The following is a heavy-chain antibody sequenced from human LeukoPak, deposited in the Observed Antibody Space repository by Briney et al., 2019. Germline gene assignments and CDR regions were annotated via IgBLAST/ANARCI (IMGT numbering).Heavy chain of an antibody. CDR1: GFTFSDYA. V-gene: IGHV3-23*01. J-gene: IGHJ4*02. D-gene: IGHD1-26*01. CDR2: ISGSGVMT. CDR3: AKDRSIGTYYTFDH. Sequence: GGSLRLSCAASGFTFSDYAMTWVRQAPGKGLEWVATISGSGVMTYYADSVKGRFTVSGDTSKNTIYLQMHSLTAADTAVYYCAKDRSIGTYYTFDHWGQGTLVTVSS.